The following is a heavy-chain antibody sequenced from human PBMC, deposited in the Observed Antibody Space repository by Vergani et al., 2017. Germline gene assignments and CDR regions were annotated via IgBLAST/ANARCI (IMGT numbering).Heavy chain of an antibody. V-gene: IGHV3-13*01. Sequence: EVQLVESGGGLVQPGGSLRLSFPASGFPSGTYAMPWFRQAPGKVLEWVSPIGTAGDTYYPGSVKGRFTISRENAKNSLYLQMNGLRAGDTAVYYCARRDSSSPALDYWGQGTLVTVSS. CDR2: IGTAGDT. CDR3: ARRDSSSPALDY. CDR1: GFPSGTYA. D-gene: IGHD6-6*01. J-gene: IGHJ4*02.